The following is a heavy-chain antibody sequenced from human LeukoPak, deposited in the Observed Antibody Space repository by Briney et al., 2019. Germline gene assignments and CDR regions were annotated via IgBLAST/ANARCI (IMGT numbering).Heavy chain of an antibody. V-gene: IGHV4-31*02. D-gene: IGHD3-10*01. CDR2: ISYSGNT. Sequence: PSETLSLTCIVSGGSTSSISHHWGWIRQHPGKGLEWIGYISYSGNTYYNPSLKSRVIMSVDTSKNQFSLKLSSVTAADTAVYYCARDYLISGDYYYYGMDVWGQGTTVTVSS. CDR3: ARDYLISGDYYYYGMDV. J-gene: IGHJ6*02. CDR1: GGSTSSISHH.